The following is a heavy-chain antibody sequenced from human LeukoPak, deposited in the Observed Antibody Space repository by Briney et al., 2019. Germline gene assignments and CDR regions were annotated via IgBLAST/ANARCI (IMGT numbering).Heavy chain of an antibody. CDR3: ARDLSSWPYYFDY. D-gene: IGHD6-13*01. J-gene: IGHJ4*02. V-gene: IGHV1-2*02. Sequence: ASVKVSCKASGYTLTGYFMRWVRQAPGQGLEWMGWINPNSGDTNYAQKFQGRVTMTRDTSISTAYMELSRLRSDDTAVYYCARDLSSWPYYFDYWGQGTLVTVSS. CDR1: GYTLTGYF. CDR2: INPNSGDT.